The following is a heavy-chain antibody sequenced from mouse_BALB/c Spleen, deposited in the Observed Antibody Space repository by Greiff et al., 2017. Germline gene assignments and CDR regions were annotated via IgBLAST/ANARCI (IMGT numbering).Heavy chain of an antibody. D-gene: IGHD1-2*01. Sequence: EVKLMESGGGLVQPGGSRKLSCAASGFTFSSFGMHWVRQAPEKGLEWVAYISSGSSTIYYADTVKGRFTISRDNPKNTLFLQMTSLRSEDTAMYYCARGADYGYVTYWGQGTLVTVSA. CDR1: GFTFSSFG. J-gene: IGHJ3*01. CDR3: ARGADYGYVTY. V-gene: IGHV5-17*02. CDR2: ISSGSSTI.